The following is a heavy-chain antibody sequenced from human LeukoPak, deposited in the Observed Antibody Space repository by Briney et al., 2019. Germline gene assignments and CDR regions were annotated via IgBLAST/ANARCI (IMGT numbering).Heavy chain of an antibody. D-gene: IGHD6-19*01. Sequence: GRSLRLSCAASGVTFSSYGMHWVRQAPGKGLEWVAVIWYDGSNKYYADSVKGRFTISRDNSKNTLYLQMNSLRAEDTAVYYCARGDKEYSSGWYVGYYYGMDVWGQGTTVTVSS. J-gene: IGHJ6*02. V-gene: IGHV3-33*01. CDR3: ARGDKEYSSGWYVGYYYGMDV. CDR1: GVTFSSYG. CDR2: IWYDGSNK.